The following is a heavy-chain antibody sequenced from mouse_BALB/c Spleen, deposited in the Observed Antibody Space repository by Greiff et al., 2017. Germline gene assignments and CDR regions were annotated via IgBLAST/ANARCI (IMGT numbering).Heavy chain of an antibody. Sequence: DVMLVESGGGLVKPGGSLKLSCAASGFTFSDYYMYWVRQTPEKRLEWVATISDGGSYTYYPDSVKGRFTISRDNAKNNLYLQMSSLKSEDTAMYYCANAYYGNFAWFAYWGQGTLVTVSA. D-gene: IGHD2-10*01. V-gene: IGHV5-4*02. CDR1: GFTFSDYY. J-gene: IGHJ3*01. CDR3: ANAYYGNFAWFAY. CDR2: ISDGGSYT.